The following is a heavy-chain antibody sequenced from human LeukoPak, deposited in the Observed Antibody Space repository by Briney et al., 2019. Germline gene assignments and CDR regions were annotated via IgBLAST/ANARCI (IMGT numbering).Heavy chain of an antibody. CDR2: IYTSGST. D-gene: IGHD2-2*01. CDR1: GGSISSYY. Sequence: PSETLSLTCTVSGGSISSYYWSWIRQPAGKGLEWIGRIYTSGSTNYNPSLKSRVTISVDTSKNQFSLKLSSVTAADTAVYYCAGGPHCSSTSCYNRWGYYYYYMDVWGKGTTVTVSS. J-gene: IGHJ6*03. V-gene: IGHV4-4*07. CDR3: AGGPHCSSTSCYNRWGYYYYYMDV.